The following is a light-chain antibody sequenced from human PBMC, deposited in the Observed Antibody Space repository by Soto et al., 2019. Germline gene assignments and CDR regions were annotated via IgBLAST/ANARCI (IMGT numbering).Light chain of an antibody. CDR3: HQYNNWPWT. V-gene: IGKV3-15*01. Sequence: ETVMTQSPVTLSVSPGDTTTLSCRASQRVSSHLACYQQQPGQAPRLLIYAASTRATGIPVRFSGSGSETEFTLTIRSLQSEDSALYYWHQYNNWPWTFGQGTKVDIK. J-gene: IGKJ1*01. CDR1: QRVSSH. CDR2: AAS.